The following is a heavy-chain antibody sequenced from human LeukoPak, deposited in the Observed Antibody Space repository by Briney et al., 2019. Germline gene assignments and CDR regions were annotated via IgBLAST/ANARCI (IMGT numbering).Heavy chain of an antibody. D-gene: IGHD6-13*01. CDR3: ARGQRAAAGFDS. CDR1: GFTVSNNY. Sequence: PGGSLRLSCAASGFTVSNNYMNWVRQATGKGLEWVSVIYSGGSTYYADSVQGRFTISRDNSKNTLYLQMNSLRAEDTAVYYCARGQRAAAGFDSWGQGALVTVSS. CDR2: IYSGGST. J-gene: IGHJ4*02. V-gene: IGHV3-53*01.